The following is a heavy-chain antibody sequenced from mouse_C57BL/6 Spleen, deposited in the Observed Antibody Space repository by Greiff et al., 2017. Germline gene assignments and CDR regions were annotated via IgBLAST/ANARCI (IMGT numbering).Heavy chain of an antibody. J-gene: IGHJ2*01. CDR2: INPSSGYT. CDR3: ARYGYGSSYGDY. D-gene: IGHD1-1*01. CDR1: GYTFTSYT. V-gene: IGHV1-4*01. Sequence: QVQLKESGAELARPGASVKMSCKASGYTFTSYTMHWVKQRPGQGLEWIGYINPSSGYTKYNQKFKDKATLTADKSSSTAYMQLSSLTSEDSAVYYCARYGYGSSYGDYWGQGTTLTVSS.